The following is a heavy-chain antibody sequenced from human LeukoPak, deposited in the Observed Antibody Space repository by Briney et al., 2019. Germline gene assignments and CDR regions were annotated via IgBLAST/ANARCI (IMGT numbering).Heavy chain of an antibody. V-gene: IGHV1-46*01. Sequence: GASVKVSCKASGYTFTSFYVHWVRQAPGQGLEWMGIIKPSGGSTSYAQRFQGRVTMTRDTSTSTVYMELSSLRSDDTAVYFCAGDVGSSSWYYYYGMDVWGQGTTVTVSS. J-gene: IGHJ6*02. CDR3: AGDVGSSSWYYYYGMDV. CDR2: IKPSGGST. D-gene: IGHD6-13*01. CDR1: GYTFTSFY.